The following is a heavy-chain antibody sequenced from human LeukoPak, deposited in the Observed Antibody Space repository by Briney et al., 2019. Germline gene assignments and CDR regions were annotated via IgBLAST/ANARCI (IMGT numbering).Heavy chain of an antibody. V-gene: IGHV3-30*18. Sequence: GGSLRLSCAASGFTFSSYGMHWVRQAPGKGLEWVAVISYDGSNKYYADSVKGRFTISRDNSKNTLYLQMNRLRAEDTAVYYCANLATFTSGFDIWGQGTMVTVSS. D-gene: IGHD5-24*01. CDR2: ISYDGSNK. CDR3: ANLATFTSGFDI. CDR1: GFTFSSYG. J-gene: IGHJ3*02.